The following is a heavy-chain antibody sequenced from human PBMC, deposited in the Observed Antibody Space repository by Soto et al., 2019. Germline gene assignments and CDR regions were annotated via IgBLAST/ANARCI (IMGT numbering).Heavy chain of an antibody. V-gene: IGHV4-34*01. Sequence: SETLSLTCAVYGGSFSGYYWNWIRQPPGKGLEWIGEINHSGGTNYNPSLKSRFTISRDNSKNTVYLQISALRAEDTAVYYCARDFSMVIVAPGYWGQGTLVTVSS. J-gene: IGHJ4*02. CDR2: INHSGGT. D-gene: IGHD5-12*01. CDR3: ARDFSMVIVAPGY. CDR1: GGSFSGYY.